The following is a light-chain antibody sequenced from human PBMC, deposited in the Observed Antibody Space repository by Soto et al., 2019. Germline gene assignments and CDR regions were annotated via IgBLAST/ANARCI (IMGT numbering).Light chain of an antibody. CDR2: GAS. Sequence: KQKPATLPLSPGERGICSCRANQGVSDTLAWYQQKPGQAPRLLIYGASTRATGFPARFSGSGSGTDFTLTFSSLHPDDLAVYYCQQYGNWPGTFGQGTKVDIK. V-gene: IGKV3-15*01. J-gene: IGKJ1*01. CDR3: QQYGNWPGT. CDR1: QGVSDT.